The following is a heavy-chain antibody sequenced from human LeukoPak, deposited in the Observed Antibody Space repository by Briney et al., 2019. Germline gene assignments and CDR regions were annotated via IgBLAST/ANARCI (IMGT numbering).Heavy chain of an antibody. V-gene: IGHV3-33*01. J-gene: IGHJ4*01. CDR1: GFTFSSYG. CDR3: VRYNTGRSDY. Sequence: GGSLRLSCAASGFTFSSYGMRWVRQAPGKGLEWVAVIWDVGGKTYYADSVKGRFTISRDNSKNTVYLQMSSLRTDDTAVYYRVRYNTGRSDYWGQGTLVTVSS. D-gene: IGHD1-14*01. CDR2: IWDVGGKT.